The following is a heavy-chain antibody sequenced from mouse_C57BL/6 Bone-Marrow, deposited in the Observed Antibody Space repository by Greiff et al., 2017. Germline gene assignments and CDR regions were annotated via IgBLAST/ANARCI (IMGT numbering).Heavy chain of an antibody. CDR2: INPSSGYT. V-gene: IGHV1-4*01. J-gene: IGHJ1*03. D-gene: IGHD1-1*01. CDR3: ARSDYYGSSDWYFDV. Sequence: VQLQQSGAELARPGASVKMSCKASGYTFTSYTMHWVKQRPGQGLEWIGYINPSSGYTKYNQKFKDKATLTADKSSSTAYMQLSSLTSEDSAVYYCARSDYYGSSDWYFDVWGTGTTVTVSS. CDR1: GYTFTSYT.